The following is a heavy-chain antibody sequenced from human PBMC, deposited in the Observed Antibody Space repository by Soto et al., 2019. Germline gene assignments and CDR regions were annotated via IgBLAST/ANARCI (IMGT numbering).Heavy chain of an antibody. V-gene: IGHV3-53*01. CDR3: ARVTTFYDILTSSYALNYFDY. Sequence: XGSLRLSCAASGFSVTSNYMTWVRQAPGKGLECVSVIYAGGNTYYPDSVKGRFTISSDNSKNTLFLQMNNLRAEDTAVYYCARVTTFYDILTSSYALNYFDYWGQGTRVTVSS. D-gene: IGHD3-9*01. CDR2: IYAGGNT. CDR1: GFSVTSNY. J-gene: IGHJ4*02.